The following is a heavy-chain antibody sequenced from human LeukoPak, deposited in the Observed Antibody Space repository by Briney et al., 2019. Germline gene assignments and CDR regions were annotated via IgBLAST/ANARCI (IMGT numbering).Heavy chain of an antibody. CDR3: ARQGYTYGYDS. V-gene: IGHV5-51*01. CDR2: IYPGDSDS. D-gene: IGHD5-18*01. CDR1: GNSFTTYW. Sequence: GESLKISGKGSGNSFTTYWITWVRQMPGKGLEWMGIIYPGDSDSRYSPSFQGQVTMSADKSISTAYLQWSSLKASDTAMYYCARQGYTYGYDSWGQGTLVTVSS. J-gene: IGHJ4*02.